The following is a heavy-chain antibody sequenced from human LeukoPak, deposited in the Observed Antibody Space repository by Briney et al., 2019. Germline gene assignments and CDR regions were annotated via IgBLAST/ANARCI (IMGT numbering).Heavy chain of an antibody. CDR1: GGSISSGSYY. CDR2: IYYSGST. J-gene: IGHJ5*02. D-gene: IGHD3-22*01. Sequence: SETLSLTCTVSGGSISSGSYYWSWIRQPAGKGLEWIGYIYYSGSTNYNPSLKSRVTISVDTSKNQFSLKLSSVTAADTAVYYCARLDYYDSSGHDRWGQGTLVTVSS. CDR3: ARLDYYDSSGHDR. V-gene: IGHV4-61*10.